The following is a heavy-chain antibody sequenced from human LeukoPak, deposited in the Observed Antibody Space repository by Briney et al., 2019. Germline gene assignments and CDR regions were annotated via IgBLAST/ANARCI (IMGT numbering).Heavy chain of an antibody. CDR3: ARDYWRGVWDV. V-gene: IGHV4-59*01. D-gene: IGHD2-8*02. CDR2: IYYSGST. J-gene: IGHJ6*04. Sequence: PQTLSLTCTVSGGSITSYYSSWIRQPPGNGLGWVGYIYYSGSTNYNPSLKSRVTISVDTSKNQFSLKLSSVTAADTAVYYCARDYWRGVWDVWGKGTTVTVSS. CDR1: GGSITSYY.